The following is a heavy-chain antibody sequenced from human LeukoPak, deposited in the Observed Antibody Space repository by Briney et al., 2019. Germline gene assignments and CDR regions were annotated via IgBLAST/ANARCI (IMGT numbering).Heavy chain of an antibody. J-gene: IGHJ4*02. CDR2: INPNSGGT. CDR3: ARASGTMVRGVIVGNGADH. V-gene: IGHV1-2*02. D-gene: IGHD3-10*01. CDR1: GYTFTGYY. Sequence: ASVKVSCKASGYTFTGYYMHWVRQAPGQGLEWMGWINPNSGGTNYAQKFQGRVTMTRDTSISTAYMELSRLGSDDTAVYYCARASGTMVRGVIVGNGADHWGQGTLVTVSS.